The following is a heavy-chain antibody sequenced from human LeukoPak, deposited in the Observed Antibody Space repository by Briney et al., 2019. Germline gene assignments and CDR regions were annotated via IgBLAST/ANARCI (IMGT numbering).Heavy chain of an antibody. V-gene: IGHV3-21*01. J-gene: IGHJ4*02. CDR2: ISSSIIYI. CDR3: AAFATSNAQWANFDF. Sequence: GGSLRLSCAASRFTFSSYSMNWVRQAPGKGLEWVSSISSSIIYISYAPSVNGRFTISRDNAKNSLYLQVNSLRAEDTAVYYCAAFATSNAQWANFDFWGQGTLVTVSS. D-gene: IGHD1-1*01. CDR1: RFTFSSYS.